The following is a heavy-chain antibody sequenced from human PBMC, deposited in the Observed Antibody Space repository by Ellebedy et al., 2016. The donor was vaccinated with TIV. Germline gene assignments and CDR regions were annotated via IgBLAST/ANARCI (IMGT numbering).Heavy chain of an antibody. CDR2: MNPNSGNT. CDR3: ARGGGGELWFGELWFDP. J-gene: IGHJ5*02. V-gene: IGHV1-8*01. CDR1: GYIFTSYD. D-gene: IGHD3-10*01. Sequence: AASVKVSCKASGYIFTSYDIGWVRQATGQGLEWMGWMNPNSGNTGYAQKFQGRVAFTRNTSISTAYMELGSLRSKDTAVYYWARGGGGELWFGELWFDPWGQGTLVTVSS.